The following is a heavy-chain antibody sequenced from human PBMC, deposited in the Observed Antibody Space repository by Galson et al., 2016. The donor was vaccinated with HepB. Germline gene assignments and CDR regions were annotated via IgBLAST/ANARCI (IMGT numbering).Heavy chain of an antibody. J-gene: IGHJ6*02. D-gene: IGHD1-26*01. CDR1: GFRFTYYG. CDR3: AKDSMLGATAGFYGIDA. V-gene: IGHV3-30*18. Sequence: SLRLSCAASGFRFTYYGLHWVRQAPGKGLEWVAVISYDGNKEYYADSVKGRFTIFRDNPKTTVYLEMNSLRVEDTAVYYCAKDSMLGATAGFYGIDAWGQGTTVTVSS. CDR2: ISYDGNKE.